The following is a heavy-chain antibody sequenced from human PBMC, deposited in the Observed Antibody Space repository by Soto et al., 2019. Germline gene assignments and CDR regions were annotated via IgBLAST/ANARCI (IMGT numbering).Heavy chain of an antibody. Sequence: SVKVSCKASGGTFSSYAISWVRQAPGQGLEWMGGIIPIFGTANYAQKFQGRVTITADESTSTAYMELSSLRSEDTAVYYCARPLVVVPAAIPYYYGMDVWGQGTTVTVSS. CDR3: ARPLVVVPAAIPYYYGMDV. CDR2: IIPIFGTA. CDR1: GGTFSSYA. D-gene: IGHD2-2*02. J-gene: IGHJ6*02. V-gene: IGHV1-69*13.